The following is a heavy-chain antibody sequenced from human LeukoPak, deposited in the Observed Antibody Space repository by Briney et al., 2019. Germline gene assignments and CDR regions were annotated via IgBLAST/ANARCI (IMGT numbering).Heavy chain of an antibody. CDR1: GGSISTISYY. J-gene: IGHJ6*02. CDR2: IFYSGST. V-gene: IGHV4-39*01. D-gene: IGHD2-8*01. CDR3: ARLMVGGRVQYYYGMDV. Sequence: PSETLSLNCTVSGGSISTISYYWGWIRQPPGTGLEWIGSIFYSGSTYYNPSLKSRVTISVATSKNQFSLKLSSVTAADTAVYYCARLMVGGRVQYYYGMDVWGQGTTVTVSS.